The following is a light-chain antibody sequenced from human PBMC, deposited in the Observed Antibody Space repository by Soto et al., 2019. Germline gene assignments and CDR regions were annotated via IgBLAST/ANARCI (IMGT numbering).Light chain of an antibody. CDR1: QSIGLA. V-gene: IGKV3-11*01. CDR2: DAS. CDR3: QQRTDRPPWT. Sequence: EIVSTQSPATLSLSPGERATLSCRASQSIGLAIAWYQHKPGQAPRLLIFDASQRATGIPARFRGSGSGTDFTLSISSLEPEDFAVYYCQQRTDRPPWTFGQGTKVDI. J-gene: IGKJ1*01.